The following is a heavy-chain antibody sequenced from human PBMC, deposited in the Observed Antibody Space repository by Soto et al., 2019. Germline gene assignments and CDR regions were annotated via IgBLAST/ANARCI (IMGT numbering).Heavy chain of an antibody. CDR3: AKDVVVGATTGLGDYYYYYGMDV. J-gene: IGHJ6*02. D-gene: IGHD1-26*01. Sequence: VQLVESGGGLVQPGGSLRLSCAASGFTFSSYGMHWVRQAPGKGLEWVAVISYDGSNKYYADSVKGRFTISRDNSKNTLYLQMNSLRAEDTAVYYCAKDVVVGATTGLGDYYYYYGMDVWGQGTTVTVSS. CDR2: ISYDGSNK. V-gene: IGHV3-30*18. CDR1: GFTFSSYG.